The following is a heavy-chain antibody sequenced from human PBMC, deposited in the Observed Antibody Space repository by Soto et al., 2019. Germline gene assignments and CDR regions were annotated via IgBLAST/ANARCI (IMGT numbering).Heavy chain of an antibody. CDR1: GFTFSSYG. CDR3: AKDLRPDGRYALDY. V-gene: IGHV3-30*18. D-gene: IGHD2-15*01. J-gene: IGHJ4*02. CDR2: IADDGSNK. Sequence: GGSLRLSCAASGFTFSSYGMHWVRQAPGKGLEWVAVIADDGSNKDYADSVKGRFTSARDNSKNIMYLQMTSLKVEDTATYFCAKDLRPDGRYALDYWGQGTQVTVSS.